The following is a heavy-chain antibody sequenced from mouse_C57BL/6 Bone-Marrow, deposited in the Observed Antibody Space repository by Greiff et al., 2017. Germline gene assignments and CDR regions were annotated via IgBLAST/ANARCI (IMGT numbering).Heavy chain of an antibody. CDR3: ARSSCYVDV. J-gene: IGHJ1*03. V-gene: IGHV1-9*01. Sequence: VQLQQSGAELMKPGASVKLSCKATGYTFTGYWIEWVKQRPGHGLEWIGEILSGSGSPNYNEKFKGKATLTVDKSSSTAYMQLSSLTSEDSAVYFFARSSCYVDVWGTGTTVIVSS. CDR1: GYTFTGYW. CDR2: ILSGSGSP.